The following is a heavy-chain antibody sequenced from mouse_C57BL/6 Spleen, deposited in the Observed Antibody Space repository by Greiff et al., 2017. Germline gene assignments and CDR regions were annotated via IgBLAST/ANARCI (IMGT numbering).Heavy chain of an antibody. CDR2: IYPGDGDT. V-gene: IGHV1-82*01. Sequence: QVQLKQSGPELVKPGASVKISCKASGYAFSSSWMNWVKQRPGKGLEWIGRIYPGDGDTNYNGKFKGKATLTADKSSSTAYMQLSSLTSEDSAVYFCARVSYGSRYYAMDYWGQGTSVTVSS. CDR3: ARVSYGSRYYAMDY. CDR1: GYAFSSSW. D-gene: IGHD1-1*01. J-gene: IGHJ4*01.